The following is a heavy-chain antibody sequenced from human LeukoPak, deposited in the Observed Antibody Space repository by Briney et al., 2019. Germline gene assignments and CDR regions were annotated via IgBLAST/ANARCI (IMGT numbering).Heavy chain of an antibody. Sequence: PSETLSLTCAVYGGSFSGYYWSWIRQPPGKGLEWIGEINHSGSTNYNPSLKSRVTISVDTSKNQFSLKLSSVTAADTAVYYCARVGWLRRDYYYYYMDVWGKGTTVTVSS. J-gene: IGHJ6*03. V-gene: IGHV4-34*01. CDR3: ARVGWLRRDYYYYYMDV. CDR1: GGSFSGYY. CDR2: INHSGST. D-gene: IGHD5-12*01.